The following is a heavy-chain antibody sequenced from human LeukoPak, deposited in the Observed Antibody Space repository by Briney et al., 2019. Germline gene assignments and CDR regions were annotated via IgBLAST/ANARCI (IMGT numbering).Heavy chain of an antibody. J-gene: IGHJ4*02. Sequence: PSETLSLTCTVSGGSISSSSYYWGWIRQPPGKGLEWIGSIYYSGSTYYNPSLKSRVTISVDTSKNQFSLKLSSVTAADTAVYYCARHDALAAAEITFDYWGQGTLVTVSS. CDR1: GGSISSSSYY. CDR3: ARHDALAAAEITFDY. CDR2: IYYSGST. V-gene: IGHV4-39*01. D-gene: IGHD6-13*01.